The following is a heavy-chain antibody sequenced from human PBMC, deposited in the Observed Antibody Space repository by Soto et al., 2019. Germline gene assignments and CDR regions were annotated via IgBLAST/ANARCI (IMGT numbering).Heavy chain of an antibody. CDR2: IYYSGIT. CDR1: GGSISSTGYY. Sequence: SETLSLTCTVSGGSISSTGYYWGWIRQPPGKGLEWIGSIYYSGITSYNPSLQSRVTLSLDKSKNQFSLLLGSVTAADTAVYYCASGLRSADDYWGQGTLVTVSS. J-gene: IGHJ4*02. V-gene: IGHV4-39*07. CDR3: ASGLRSADDY.